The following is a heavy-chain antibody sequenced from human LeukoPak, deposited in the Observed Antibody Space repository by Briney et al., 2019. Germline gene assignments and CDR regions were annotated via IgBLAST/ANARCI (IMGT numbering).Heavy chain of an antibody. CDR1: GYTLTELS. CDR2: FDPEDGET. Sequence: GASVKVSRKVSGYTLTELSMHWVRQAPGKGLEWMGGFDPEDGETIYAQKFQGRVTITADKSTSTAYMELSSLRSEDTAVYYCARGELSLVRGDVVPTVDYWGQGTLVTVSS. J-gene: IGHJ4*02. D-gene: IGHD3-10*01. CDR3: ARGELSLVRGDVVPTVDY. V-gene: IGHV1-24*01.